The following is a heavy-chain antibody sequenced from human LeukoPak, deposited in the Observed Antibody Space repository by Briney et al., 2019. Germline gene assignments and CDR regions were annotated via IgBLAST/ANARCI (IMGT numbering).Heavy chain of an antibody. V-gene: IGHV3-21*01. D-gene: IGHD6-13*01. CDR1: GFTFSSYS. J-gene: IGHJ3*02. Sequence: GGSLRLSCAASGFTFSSYSMNWVRQAPGKGLEWVSSISSSSSYIYYADSVKGRFTISRDNAKNSLYLQMNSLRAEDTAVYYCARDQGIAAAGSELFEPFLEDASDIWGQGTMVTLSS. CDR2: ISSSSSYI. CDR3: ARDQGIAAAGSELFEPFLEDASDI.